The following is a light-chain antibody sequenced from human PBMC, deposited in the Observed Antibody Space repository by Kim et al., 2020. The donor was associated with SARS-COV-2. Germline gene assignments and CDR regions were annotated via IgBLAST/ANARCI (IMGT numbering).Light chain of an antibody. CDR2: GAS. V-gene: IGKV3-15*01. Sequence: SVSSGERATLARRASQSVSSNLAWYQQKPGQAPRLLNYGASTRATGIPARFSGSGSGTEFALTISSLQSEDFAGYYCQQYNNWPYTFGQGTKLDI. J-gene: IGKJ2*01. CDR3: QQYNNWPYT. CDR1: QSVSSN.